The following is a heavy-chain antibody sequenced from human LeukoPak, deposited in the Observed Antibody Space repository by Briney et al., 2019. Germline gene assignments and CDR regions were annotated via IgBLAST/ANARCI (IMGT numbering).Heavy chain of an antibody. CDR3: TTGSYPDY. CDR2: IKSKTDGGTT. V-gene: IGHV3-15*01. J-gene: IGHJ4*02. Sequence: PGGSLRLSCAASGFTFSNIWMTWVRQAPGKGLEWVGLIKSKTDGGTTDYAASVKGRFTISRDDSKNTLYLQMNSLKTEDTAVYYCTTGSYPDYWGQGTLVTVSS. D-gene: IGHD1-26*01. CDR1: GFTFSNIW.